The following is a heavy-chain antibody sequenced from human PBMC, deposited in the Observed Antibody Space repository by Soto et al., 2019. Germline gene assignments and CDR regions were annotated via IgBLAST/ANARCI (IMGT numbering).Heavy chain of an antibody. V-gene: IGHV1-46*01. J-gene: IGHJ4*02. CDR1: GNTFTNYY. D-gene: IGHD2-21*02. Sequence: QVQLMQSGAEVKKPGASVKVSCKASGNTFTNYYIHWVRQAPGQGLEWMGTINPSGGHTTYSQNFLGRVTRTRGTATSTLYMELTSLTSDDTAVDYCARGGHVVVVTAAFDYWGQGTLVTVSS. CDR2: INPSGGHT. CDR3: ARGGHVVVVTAAFDY.